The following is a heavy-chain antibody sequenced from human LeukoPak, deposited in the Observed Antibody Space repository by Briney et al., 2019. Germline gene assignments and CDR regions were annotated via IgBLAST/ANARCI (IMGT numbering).Heavy chain of an antibody. V-gene: IGHV3-30*02. Sequence: GGSLRLSCAASGFLFKTFGMNWVRQSPGKGLEWVALIRYDGNNEYYADSVKGRFTISRDNSNNMLFLQMDSLRAEDTAIYYCARGTPYSSSYIGYYYGMDVWGQGTTVTVSS. D-gene: IGHD6-13*01. CDR2: IRYDGNNE. J-gene: IGHJ6*02. CDR3: ARGTPYSSSYIGYYYGMDV. CDR1: GFLFKTFG.